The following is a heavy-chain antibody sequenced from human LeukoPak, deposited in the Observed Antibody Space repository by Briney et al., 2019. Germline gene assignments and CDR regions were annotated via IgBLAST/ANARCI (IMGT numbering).Heavy chain of an antibody. D-gene: IGHD6-13*01. J-gene: IGHJ6*02. Sequence: PSETLSLTCTVSGGSISSYYWSWIRQPPGKEPEWIGYIYYSGSTNYNPSLKSRVTISVDTSKNQFSLKLNSVTAADTAVYYCAKIAAVGADYYYGMDVWGQGTTVTVSS. CDR2: IYYSGST. CDR1: GGSISSYY. CDR3: AKIAAVGADYYYGMDV. V-gene: IGHV4-59*08.